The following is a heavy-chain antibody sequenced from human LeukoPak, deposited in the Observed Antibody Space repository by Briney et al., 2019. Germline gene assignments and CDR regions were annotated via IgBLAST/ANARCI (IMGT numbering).Heavy chain of an antibody. CDR1: GYTLTELS. V-gene: IGHV1-24*01. J-gene: IGHJ4*02. CDR2: FDPEDGET. D-gene: IGHD2-15*01. Sequence: ASVKVSCKVSGYTLTELSMHWVRQAPGKGLEWMGGFDPEDGETIYAQKFQGRVTMTEDTSTDTAYMELSSLRSEDTAVYYCARGAEYCSGGSCYLILDYWGQGTLVTVSS. CDR3: ARGAEYCSGGSCYLILDY.